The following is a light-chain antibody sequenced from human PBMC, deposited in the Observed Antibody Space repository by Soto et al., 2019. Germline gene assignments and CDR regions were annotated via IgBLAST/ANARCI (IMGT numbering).Light chain of an antibody. J-gene: IGKJ4*01. CDR3: QQYNNWPLT. CDR1: QSVSSSF. V-gene: IGKV3-20*01. Sequence: EIVLTQSPGTLSLSPGEGATLSCRASQSVSSSFLAWYQQKPGQAPRLLIYGASSRATGIPDRFSGSGSGTEFTLTISSLQSEDLAVYYCQQYNNWPLTFGGGTKVDIK. CDR2: GAS.